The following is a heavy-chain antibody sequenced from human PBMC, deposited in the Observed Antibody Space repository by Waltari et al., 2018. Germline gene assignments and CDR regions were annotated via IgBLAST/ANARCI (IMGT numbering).Heavy chain of an antibody. V-gene: IGHV4-59*01. D-gene: IGHD3-22*01. J-gene: IGHJ2*01. CDR2: IYYSGST. Sequence: QVQLQESGPGLVKPSETLSLTCTVSGGSISSYYWSWIRQPPGKGLEWIGYIYYSGSTNYNPSLKSRVTISVDTSKNQFSLKLSSVTAADTAVYYCARGQVQAMIVVAIQGCWYFDLWGRGTLVTVSS. CDR3: ARGQVQAMIVVAIQGCWYFDL. CDR1: GGSISSYY.